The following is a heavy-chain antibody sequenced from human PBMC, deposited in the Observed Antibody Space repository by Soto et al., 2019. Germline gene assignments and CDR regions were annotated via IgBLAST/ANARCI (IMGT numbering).Heavy chain of an antibody. CDR2: IYHSGST. D-gene: IGHD6-6*01. Sequence: PSETLSLTCTVSGYSISSGYYWGWIRQPAGKGLEWIGSIYHSGSTYYNPSLKSRVTISVDTSKNQFSLKLSSVTAADTAVYYCARVGDISSSSPTYYFDYWGQGTLVTVSS. CDR3: ARVGDISSSSPTYYFDY. V-gene: IGHV4-38-2*02. CDR1: GYSISSGYY. J-gene: IGHJ4*02.